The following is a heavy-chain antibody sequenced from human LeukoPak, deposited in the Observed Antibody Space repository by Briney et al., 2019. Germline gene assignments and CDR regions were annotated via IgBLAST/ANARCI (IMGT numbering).Heavy chain of an antibody. J-gene: IGHJ4*02. CDR3: ATAGNYRFDY. D-gene: IGHD1-7*01. CDR2: ISYDGSNK. Sequence: GSLRLSCAASGFSFSTYPMHWVRQAPGKGLEWVAVISYDGSNKSYGDSVKGRFTISRDNSKNTLYLQMDSLRADDTAVYYCATAGNYRFDYWGQGTLVTVSS. V-gene: IGHV3-30*04. CDR1: GFSFSTYP.